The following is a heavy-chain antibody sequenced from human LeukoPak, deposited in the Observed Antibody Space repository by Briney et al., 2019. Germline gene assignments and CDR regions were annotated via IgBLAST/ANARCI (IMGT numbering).Heavy chain of an antibody. V-gene: IGHV1-2*02. CDR3: ARVLHYDSLTGYYFPFDY. Sequence: GASVTVSCTASGYTFTGYYMHWVRQAPGQPLERIGWINPNSGGINYTQKFQGRVTMTRDTSISTAYMELSRLRSDDTAVYYCARVLHYDSLTGYYFPFDYWGQGTLVTVSS. D-gene: IGHD3-9*01. CDR2: INPNSGGI. CDR1: GYTFTGYY. J-gene: IGHJ4*02.